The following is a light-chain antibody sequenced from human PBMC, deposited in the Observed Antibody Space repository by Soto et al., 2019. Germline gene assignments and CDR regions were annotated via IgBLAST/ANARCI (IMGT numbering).Light chain of an antibody. CDR1: QTVSNK. J-gene: IGKJ1*01. CDR3: QEYKGWRT. V-gene: IGKV3-15*01. Sequence: IVMTQSPATLSVSPGERATLSCRASQTVSNKLAWYQQRPGQAPRLLIYGASIRATGIPARFSGSGSGTEFTLPSSGLPSEDFGVYYCQEYKGWRTFGQGTNVDIK. CDR2: GAS.